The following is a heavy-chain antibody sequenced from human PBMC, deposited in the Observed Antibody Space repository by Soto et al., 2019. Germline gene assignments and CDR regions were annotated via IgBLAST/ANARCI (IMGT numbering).Heavy chain of an antibody. CDR3: ASSPDTARDFDY. CDR1: GGSISSGGYY. CDR2: IYYSGST. V-gene: IGHV4-31*03. Sequence: PSETLSLTCTVSGGSISSGGYYWSWIRQHPGKGLEWIGYIYYSGSTYYNPSLKSRVTISVDTSKNQFSLKLSSVTAADTAVYYCASSPDTARDFDYWGQGTLVTVSS. D-gene: IGHD5-18*01. J-gene: IGHJ4*02.